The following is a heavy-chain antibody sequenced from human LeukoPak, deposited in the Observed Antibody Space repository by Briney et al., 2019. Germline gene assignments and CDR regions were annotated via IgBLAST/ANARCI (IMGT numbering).Heavy chain of an antibody. CDR2: LFTGGNA. CDR3: ARGLRWDSGNDWGPEH. Sequence: SETLSHTCSVSGDSMNGYYWIWIRQTAGKGLEWIGRLFTGGNAECNPSLKSRVTMSVGTSKSQFSLKLTSVTAADTAIYYCARGLRWDSGNDWGPEHWGQGVLVTVSS. CDR1: GDSMNGYY. D-gene: IGHD5-12*01. J-gene: IGHJ4*02. V-gene: IGHV4-4*07.